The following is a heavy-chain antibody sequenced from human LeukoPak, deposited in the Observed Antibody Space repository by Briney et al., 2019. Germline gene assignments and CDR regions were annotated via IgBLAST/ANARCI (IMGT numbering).Heavy chain of an antibody. CDR2: ICGSGGST. CDR1: GFTFSSYA. CDR3: AKASYYDILTGYSMGADY. J-gene: IGHJ4*02. D-gene: IGHD3-9*01. Sequence: GGSLRLSCAASGFTFSSYAMCWVRQAPGKGREWVSAICGSGGSTYYADSVKGRFTISRDNSKNTLYLQMNSLRAEDTAVYYCAKASYYDILTGYSMGADYWGQGTLVTVSS. V-gene: IGHV3-23*01.